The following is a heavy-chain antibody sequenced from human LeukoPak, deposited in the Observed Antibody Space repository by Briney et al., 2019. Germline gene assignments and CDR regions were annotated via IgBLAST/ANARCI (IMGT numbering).Heavy chain of an antibody. CDR3: AGGTSWGDY. V-gene: IGHV3-23*01. CDR1: GFTFSSYG. Sequence: GGSLRLSCAASGFTFSSYGMSWVRQAPGKGLEWVSVITSGGSTYYADSVKGRFTISRDNSKNTLYVQMNGLRAEDTAVYYCAGGTSWGDYWGQGTLVTVSS. CDR2: ITSGGST. J-gene: IGHJ4*02. D-gene: IGHD6-13*01.